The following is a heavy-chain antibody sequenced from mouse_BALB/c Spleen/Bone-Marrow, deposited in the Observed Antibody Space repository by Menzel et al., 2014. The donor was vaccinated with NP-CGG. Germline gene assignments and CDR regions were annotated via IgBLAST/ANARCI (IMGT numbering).Heavy chain of an antibody. J-gene: IGHJ2*01. V-gene: IGHV1S81*02. D-gene: IGHD2-1*01. CDR1: GYTFTSYW. CDR2: INPSNGRT. Sequence: QVQLQQPGAELMKPGASVKLSCKASGYTFTSYWMHWVKQRPGQGLEWIGEINPSNGRTNYNEKFKSKATLTVDKSSSTAYMQLSSLTSEDSAVYYCARCYYGNYFDYWGQGTTLTVPS. CDR3: ARCYYGNYFDY.